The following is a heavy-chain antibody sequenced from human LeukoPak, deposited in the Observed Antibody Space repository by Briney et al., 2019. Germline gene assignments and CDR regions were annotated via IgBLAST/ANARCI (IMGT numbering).Heavy chain of an antibody. V-gene: IGHV4-34*01. J-gene: IGHJ5*02. D-gene: IGHD1-7*01. Sequence: PSETLSLTCAVYGGSFSGYYWSWIRQPPGKGLEWIGEINHSGSTNYNPSLKSRVTISVDTSKNQFSLKLSSVTAADTAVYYCARVMELHGHGWFDPWGQGTLVTVSS. CDR1: GGSFSGYY. CDR2: INHSGST. CDR3: ARVMELHGHGWFDP.